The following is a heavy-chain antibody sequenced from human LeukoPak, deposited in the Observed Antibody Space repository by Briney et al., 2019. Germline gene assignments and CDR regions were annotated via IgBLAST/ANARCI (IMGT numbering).Heavy chain of an antibody. CDR3: ARDETGYCSGGSCHA. Sequence: PGGSLRLSCAASGFTFDDYAMHWVRQAPGKGLEWVSGISWNSGSIGYADSVKGRFTISRDNAKNSLYLQMNSLRAEDTAVYYCARDETGYCSGGSCHAWGQGTLVTVSS. J-gene: IGHJ5*02. CDR2: ISWNSGSI. D-gene: IGHD2-15*01. CDR1: GFTFDDYA. V-gene: IGHV3-9*01.